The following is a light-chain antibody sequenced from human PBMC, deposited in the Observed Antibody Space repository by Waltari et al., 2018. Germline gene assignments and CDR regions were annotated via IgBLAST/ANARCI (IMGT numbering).Light chain of an antibody. Sequence: EVVLTQSPATLSLSPGERATLSCRASQSVSGYLAWYQQKPVQAPRLLIYDESKRATGIPARFSGSVSGTDFTLTISSLLPEDFAIFYCLQRRPLPPGLTFGPGTNLFIK. J-gene: IGKJ3*01. CDR3: LQRRPLPPGLT. V-gene: IGKV3-11*01. CDR1: QSVSGY. CDR2: DES.